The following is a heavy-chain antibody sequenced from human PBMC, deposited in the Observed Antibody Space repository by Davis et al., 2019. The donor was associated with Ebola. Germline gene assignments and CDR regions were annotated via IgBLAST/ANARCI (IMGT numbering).Heavy chain of an antibody. CDR3: ARGYGSGRHFDY. CDR1: GFTFSDYY. Sequence: GESLKISCAASGFTFSDYYMSWIRQAPGKGLEWVSFISGSATTVSYADSVRGRFTISRDNAKNSLYLQMNSLTDEDTAIYYCARGYGSGRHFDYWGQGTLVTVSS. V-gene: IGHV3-11*04. CDR2: ISGSATTV. D-gene: IGHD3-10*01. J-gene: IGHJ4*02.